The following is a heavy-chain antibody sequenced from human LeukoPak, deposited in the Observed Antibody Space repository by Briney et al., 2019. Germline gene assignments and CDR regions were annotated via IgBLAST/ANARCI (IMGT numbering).Heavy chain of an antibody. V-gene: IGHV4-38-2*02. CDR1: GYSISSGYY. Sequence: PSETLSLTCTVSGYSISSGYYWGWIRQPPGKGLEWIGSIYHSGSTYYNPSLKSRLNISVDTSRNQFSLKLSSVTAADTAVYYCARDRVGATNAFGIWGQGTMVTVSS. J-gene: IGHJ3*02. CDR2: IYHSGST. CDR3: ARDRVGATNAFGI. D-gene: IGHD1-26*01.